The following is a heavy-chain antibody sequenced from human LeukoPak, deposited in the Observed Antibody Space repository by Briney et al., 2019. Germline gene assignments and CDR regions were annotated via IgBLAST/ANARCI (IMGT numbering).Heavy chain of an antibody. Sequence: GESLKISCKGSGYTFTSYWIGWVRQLPGKGLEWMGIIYPGDSDTRYSPSFQGQVTISADKSISMAYLQWSSLKASDTAMYYCARLPQWGGTYHFDYWGQGALLTVSS. J-gene: IGHJ4*02. V-gene: IGHV5-51*01. CDR2: IYPGDSDT. D-gene: IGHD1-26*01. CDR1: GYTFTSYW. CDR3: ARLPQWGGTYHFDY.